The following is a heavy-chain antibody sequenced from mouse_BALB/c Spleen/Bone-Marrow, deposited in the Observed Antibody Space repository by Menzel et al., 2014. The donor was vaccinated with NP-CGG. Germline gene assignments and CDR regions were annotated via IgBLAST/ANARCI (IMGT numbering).Heavy chain of an antibody. Sequence: VQLQESGPGLVAPSQSLSITCTVSGFSLTSYGVHRVRQPPGKGLEWLGVIWAGGSTNYNSALMSRLSISKDNSESQVFLKMNSLRTDDTAMYYCARVIRYESYFDYWGQGTTLTVSS. D-gene: IGHD2-14*01. J-gene: IGHJ2*01. CDR2: IWAGGST. V-gene: IGHV2-9*02. CDR3: ARVIRYESYFDY. CDR1: GFSLTSYG.